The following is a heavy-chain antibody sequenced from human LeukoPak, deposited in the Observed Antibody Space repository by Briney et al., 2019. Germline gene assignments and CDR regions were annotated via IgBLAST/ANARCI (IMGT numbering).Heavy chain of an antibody. J-gene: IGHJ4*02. D-gene: IGHD1-26*01. CDR1: GFTFSNYS. CDR3: AKVPRDSGCY. CDR2: ISGSSVYR. V-gene: IGHV3-21*06. Sequence: GGSLRLSCAASGFTFSNYSMNWVRQAPGKGLEWVSCISGSSVYRYYADSVKGRFTISRDNAKNSLYLEMKTLGVEDTAVYYCAKVPRDSGCYWGQGTLVTVSS.